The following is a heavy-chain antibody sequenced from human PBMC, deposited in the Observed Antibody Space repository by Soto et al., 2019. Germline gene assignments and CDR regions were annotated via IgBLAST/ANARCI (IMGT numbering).Heavy chain of an antibody. D-gene: IGHD3-10*01. Sequence: RLSCAASGFTFSAQYMTWIRQAPGKGLEWVSKISGDATLTYYADSVKGRFTVSRDNAKNLVYLQMNSLRPEDTAFYYCATDPYYYASGFWGQGTLVTVSS. CDR1: GFTFSAQY. CDR2: ISGDATLT. CDR3: ATDPYYYASGF. V-gene: IGHV3-11*01. J-gene: IGHJ4*02.